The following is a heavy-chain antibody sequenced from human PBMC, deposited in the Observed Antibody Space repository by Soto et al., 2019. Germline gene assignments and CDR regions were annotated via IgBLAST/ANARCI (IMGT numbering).Heavy chain of an antibody. Sequence: PGGSLRLSCAASGFTISSYTMTWVRQASGKGLEWVPAITGGGTNTYYADSVKGRFTISTDKSTNALYLQMGSLRAEETAIYYCAKDAPGDFYSYYGMDVWGQGTTVTVSS. V-gene: IGHV3-23*01. CDR3: AKDAPGDFYSYYGMDV. CDR1: GFTISSYT. CDR2: ITGGGTNT. J-gene: IGHJ6*02. D-gene: IGHD2-21*02.